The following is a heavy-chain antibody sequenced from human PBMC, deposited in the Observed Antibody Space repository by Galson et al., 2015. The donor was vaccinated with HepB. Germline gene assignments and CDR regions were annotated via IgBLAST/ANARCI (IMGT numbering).Heavy chain of an antibody. J-gene: IGHJ6*02. Sequence: SLRLSCATSGFTFSSYGMHWVRQAPGKGLEWVAVISYDGSNKYYADSVKGRFTISRDNSKNTLYLQMNSLRAEDTAVYYCAKDFADNYYYGMDVWGQGTTVTVSS. CDR3: AKDFADNYYYGMDV. CDR2: ISYDGSNK. CDR1: GFTFSSYG. V-gene: IGHV3-30*18.